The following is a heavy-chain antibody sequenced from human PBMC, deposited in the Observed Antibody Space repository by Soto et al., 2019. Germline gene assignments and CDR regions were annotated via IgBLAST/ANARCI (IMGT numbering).Heavy chain of an antibody. Sequence: GGSLRLSCVASGFTFSSYAMSWVRQAPGKGLEWVSAISGSGGSTYYADSVKGRFTISRDNSKNTLYLQMNSLRAEDTAVYYCAKLIERWGEPDYFDYWGQGTLVTVSS. CDR1: GFTFSSYA. V-gene: IGHV3-23*01. J-gene: IGHJ4*02. CDR3: AKLIERWGEPDYFDY. CDR2: ISGSGGST. D-gene: IGHD1-26*01.